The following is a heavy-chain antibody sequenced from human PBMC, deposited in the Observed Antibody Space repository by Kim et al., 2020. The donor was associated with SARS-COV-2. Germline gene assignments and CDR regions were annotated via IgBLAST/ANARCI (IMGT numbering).Heavy chain of an antibody. V-gene: IGHV4-39*01. CDR1: GGSISSSSYY. CDR3: ASLGRGLLRYFDWQFKTLLSD. J-gene: IGHJ4*02. Sequence: SETLSLTCTVSGGSISSSSYYWGWIRQPPGKGLEWIGSIYYSGSTYYNPSLKSRVTISVDTSKNQFSLKLSSVTAADTAVYYCASLGRGLLRYFDWQFKTLLSDWGQGTLVTVSS. CDR2: IYYSGST. D-gene: IGHD3-9*01.